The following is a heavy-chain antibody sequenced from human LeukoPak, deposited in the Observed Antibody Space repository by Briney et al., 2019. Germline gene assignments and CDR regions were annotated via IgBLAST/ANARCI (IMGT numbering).Heavy chain of an antibody. CDR1: GFTFSNYA. CDR2: ISGSGDST. J-gene: IGHJ4*02. V-gene: IGHV3-23*01. CDR3: ARRSGIAVAGAFDY. D-gene: IGHD6-19*01. Sequence: GGSLRLSCAASGFTFSNYAMRWVRQAPGKGLEGVSGISGSGDSTYYADSVKGRFTISRDNSKNTLYLQMNSVRAEDTAVYYCARRSGIAVAGAFDYWGQGTLVTVSS.